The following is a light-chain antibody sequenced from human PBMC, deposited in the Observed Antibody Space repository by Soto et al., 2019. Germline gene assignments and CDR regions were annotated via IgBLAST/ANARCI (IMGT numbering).Light chain of an antibody. Sequence: EIVLTQSPGTLSLSPGERATLSCRASQSVSSNYFAWYQQRPGQAPRRLIYGASSRATGIPDRFSGSGSGTDFTLTISRLEPEDFAVYYCQQYGSSRLTFGGGTKVDIK. CDR2: GAS. J-gene: IGKJ4*01. V-gene: IGKV3-20*01. CDR3: QQYGSSRLT. CDR1: QSVSSNY.